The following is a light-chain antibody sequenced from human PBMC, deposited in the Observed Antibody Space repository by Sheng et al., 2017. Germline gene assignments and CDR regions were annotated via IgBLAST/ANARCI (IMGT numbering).Light chain of an antibody. CDR3: LQHNNFPRT. J-gene: IGKJ1*01. CDR1: QGISSY. Sequence: AIRITQSPSSLSASTGDRVTITCRASQGISSYLAWYQQKPGKAPKLLIYAASTLQSGVPSRFSGSGSGTEFTLTISSLQPEDFATYYCLQHNNFPRTFGQGTKVDI. V-gene: IGKV1-8*01. CDR2: AAS.